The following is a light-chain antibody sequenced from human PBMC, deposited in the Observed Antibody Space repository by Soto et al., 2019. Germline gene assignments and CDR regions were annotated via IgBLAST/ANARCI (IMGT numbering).Light chain of an antibody. J-gene: IGLJ1*01. V-gene: IGLV2-14*01. CDR1: SSDVGGYDY. CDR2: EVS. Sequence: QSVLAQPASVSGSPGQWITISCTGTSSDVGGYDYVSWYQQLPDKASKLMLYEVSNRPSGVSRCFSGSKSGNTTSLTITGVQAEDEADYYCSSFTSSYTLVFGTGTKVTAL. CDR3: SSFTSSYTLV.